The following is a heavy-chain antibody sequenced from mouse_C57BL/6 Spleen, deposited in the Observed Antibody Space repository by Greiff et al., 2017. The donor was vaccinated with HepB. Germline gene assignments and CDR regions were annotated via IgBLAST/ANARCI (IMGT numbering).Heavy chain of an antibody. V-gene: IGHV1-69*01. D-gene: IGHD2-14*01. CDR2: IDPSDSYT. CDR3: ATLIGFFAY. Sequence: VQLQQPGAELVMPGASVKLSCKASGYTFTSYWMHWVKQRPGQGLEWIGEIDPSDSYTNYNQKFKGKSTLTVDKSSSTAYMQLSSLTSEDSAVYYCATLIGFFAYWGQGPLVTVSA. J-gene: IGHJ3*01. CDR1: GYTFTSYW.